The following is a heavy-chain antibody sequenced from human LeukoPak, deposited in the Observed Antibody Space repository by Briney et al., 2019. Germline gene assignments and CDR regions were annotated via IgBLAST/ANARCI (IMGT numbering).Heavy chain of an antibody. Sequence: GGSLRLSCTSPGFIFTDYTMTWVRQAPGKGLEWVAVISYDGSNKYYPDSVKGRFTISRDNSKNTLYLQMNSLRPEDTAVYYCAKDSGRLAALVRGVIPRNYWGQGTLVSVSS. CDR1: GFIFTDYT. J-gene: IGHJ4*02. D-gene: IGHD3-10*01. V-gene: IGHV3-30*18. CDR3: AKDSGRLAALVRGVIPRNY. CDR2: ISYDGSNK.